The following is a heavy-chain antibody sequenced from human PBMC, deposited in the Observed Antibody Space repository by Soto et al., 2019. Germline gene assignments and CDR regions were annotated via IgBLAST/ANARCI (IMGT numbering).Heavy chain of an antibody. CDR1: GDSISSTHW. Sequence: LSLTCVVSGDSISSTHWWTWVRQTPGKGLEWIGEIYHTGSTKYNPSLKNRVTISVDKSNNEFSLHLKSVTAADTAVYYCARHNYGSGSTYLDYWGQGTLVTVSS. J-gene: IGHJ4*02. CDR2: IYHTGST. D-gene: IGHD3-10*01. V-gene: IGHV4-4*02. CDR3: ARHNYGSGSTYLDY.